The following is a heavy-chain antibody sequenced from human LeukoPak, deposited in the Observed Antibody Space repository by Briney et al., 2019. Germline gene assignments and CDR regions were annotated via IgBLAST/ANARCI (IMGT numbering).Heavy chain of an antibody. J-gene: IGHJ4*02. Sequence: GGSLRVSCAASGFTFNTYAMTWVRQAPGKGLEWVSSISYSGDTTDYAASVKGRLITSRDNSKNTLGLQMNSLRAEDTAIYYCARGTLAGYFLGYWGRGTLVTVSS. CDR1: GFTFNTYA. D-gene: IGHD6-19*01. CDR2: ISYSGDTT. CDR3: ARGTLAGYFLGY. V-gene: IGHV3-23*01.